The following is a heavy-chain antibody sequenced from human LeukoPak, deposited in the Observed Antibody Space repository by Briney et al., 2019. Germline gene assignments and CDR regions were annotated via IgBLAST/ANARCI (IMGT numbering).Heavy chain of an antibody. J-gene: IGHJ2*01. Sequence: GGSLRLSCAASGFTFSSYAMHWVRQAPGKGLEWVAVISYDGSNKYYADSVKGRFTISRDNSKNTLYLQMNSLRAEDTAVYYCARDQYSSRYDSSGYYSDWYFDLWGRGTLVTVSS. CDR1: GFTFSSYA. CDR3: ARDQYSSRYDSSGYYSDWYFDL. D-gene: IGHD3-22*01. CDR2: ISYDGSNK. V-gene: IGHV3-30*04.